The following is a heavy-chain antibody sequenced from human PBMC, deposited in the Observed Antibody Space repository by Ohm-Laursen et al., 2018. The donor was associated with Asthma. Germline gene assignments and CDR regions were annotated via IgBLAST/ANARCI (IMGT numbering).Heavy chain of an antibody. CDR1: GFTVSSNY. J-gene: IGHJ6*02. V-gene: IGHV3-15*01. CDR2: IRSKAAGGTT. Sequence: GSLRLSCTATGFTVSSNYMSWVRQAPGKGLEWVGRIRSKAAGGTTDDAAPVKGRFSISRDDSKNTLYLQMSSLKTEDTAVYYCATEVLWFGENYGTDVWGQGTTVTVSS. CDR3: ATEVLWFGENYGTDV. D-gene: IGHD3-10*01.